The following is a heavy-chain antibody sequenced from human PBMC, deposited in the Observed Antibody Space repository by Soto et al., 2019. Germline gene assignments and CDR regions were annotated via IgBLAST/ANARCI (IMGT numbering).Heavy chain of an antibody. V-gene: IGHV3-23*01. CDR1: GFPFSPYA. D-gene: IGHD3-22*01. CDR3: AKVDYSDCSGYYRGQIDY. CDR2: IGGSGGTT. J-gene: IGHJ4*02. Sequence: EVQLLESGGGLVQPGGSLRLSCAASGFPFSPYAMTWVRQAPGKGLEWVSSIGGSGGTTYSADSVKGRFTISRDNSKNTLYLQMNSLEAADTAIYFCAKVDYSDCSGYYRGQIDYWGQGTLVTDSS.